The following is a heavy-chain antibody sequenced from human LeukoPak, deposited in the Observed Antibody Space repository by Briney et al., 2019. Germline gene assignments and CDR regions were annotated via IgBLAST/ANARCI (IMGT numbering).Heavy chain of an antibody. D-gene: IGHD3-10*01. CDR3: AREVLWFGGKKSHWFDP. Sequence: PSETLSLTCAVSGGSISSGGYSWSWIRQPPGKGLEWIGYIYHSGSTYYNPSLKSRVTISVDRSKNQFSLKLSSVTAADTAVYYCAREVLWFGGKKSHWFDPWGQGTLVTVSS. CDR1: GGSISSGGYS. V-gene: IGHV4-30-2*01. J-gene: IGHJ5*02. CDR2: IYHSGST.